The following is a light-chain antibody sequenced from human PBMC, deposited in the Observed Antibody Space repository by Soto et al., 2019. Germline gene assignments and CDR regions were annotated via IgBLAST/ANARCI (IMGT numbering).Light chain of an antibody. V-gene: IGKV1-9*01. J-gene: IGKJ1*01. CDR2: ATS. CDR1: QGISNY. CDR3: QQSNSIPPWT. Sequence: VHLTHSPSFLSASVLDRVTITCLSSQGISNYLAWYQQKPGKAPNLLIYATSPLQNGVPSRFSGSGSGTDFTLTISSLQPEDVATYYCQQSNSIPPWTFGQGTKVDIK.